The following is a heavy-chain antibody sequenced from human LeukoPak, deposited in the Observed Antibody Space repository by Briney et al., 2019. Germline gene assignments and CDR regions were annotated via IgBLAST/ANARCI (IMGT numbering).Heavy chain of an antibody. Sequence: VSAISCSVATKYYPASVKGRFTISRENAKNSVYMQMNRLRAEDTAVYYCARDTAMALNDYWGQGTLVTVSS. CDR3: ARDTAMALNDY. V-gene: IGHV3-21*01. D-gene: IGHD5-18*01. J-gene: IGHJ4*02. CDR2: ISCSVATK.